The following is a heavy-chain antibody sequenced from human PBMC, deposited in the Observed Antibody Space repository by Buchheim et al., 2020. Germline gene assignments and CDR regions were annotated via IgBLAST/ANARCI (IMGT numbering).Heavy chain of an antibody. D-gene: IGHD3-22*01. J-gene: IGHJ4*02. CDR1: GYTFTSYY. Sequence: QVQLVQSGAEVKKPGASVKVSCKASGYTFTSYYMHWVRQSPGQGLEWMGIINPSGRSTSYALKFQGRVTMTRATSTRTFYMELSSLINEATAVYYCAREPYYYDSSGYPFDYWGRGTL. CDR3: AREPYYYDSSGYPFDY. V-gene: IGHV1-46*01. CDR2: INPSGRST.